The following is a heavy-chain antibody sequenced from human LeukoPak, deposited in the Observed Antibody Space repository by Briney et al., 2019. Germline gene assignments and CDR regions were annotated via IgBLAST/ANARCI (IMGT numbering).Heavy chain of an antibody. J-gene: IGHJ4*02. CDR1: GYTFTSYA. CDR3: AREGYDYVWGSYRPFDY. D-gene: IGHD3-16*02. CDR2: INAGNGNT. V-gene: IGHV1-3*01. Sequence: ASVKVSCKASGYTFTSYAMHWVRQAPGQRREWMGWINAGNGNTKYSQKFQGRVTITRDTSASTAYMELSSQRSEDTAVYYCAREGYDYVWGSYRPFDYWGQGTLVTVSS.